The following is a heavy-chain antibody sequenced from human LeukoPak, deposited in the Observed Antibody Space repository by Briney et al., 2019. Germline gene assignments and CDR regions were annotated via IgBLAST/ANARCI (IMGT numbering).Heavy chain of an antibody. CDR3: ARRLFTNYFDY. V-gene: IGHV4-39*01. CDR2: IFYSGNT. J-gene: IGHJ4*02. CDR1: GGSIINSNYY. Sequence: SETLSLTCTVSGGSIINSNYYWGWIRQPPGKGLEWIGNIFYSGNTYYNVSLKSRVSISVDTSKNQSSLKVSSVTATDTAVYFCARRLFTNYFDYWGQGILVTVSS. D-gene: IGHD2-2*01.